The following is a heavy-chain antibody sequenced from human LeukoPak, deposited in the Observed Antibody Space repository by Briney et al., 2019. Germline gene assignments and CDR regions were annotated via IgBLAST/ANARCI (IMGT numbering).Heavy chain of an antibody. CDR3: ARDKSGAAAVYAFDI. J-gene: IGHJ3*02. V-gene: IGHV3-21*01. CDR1: EFTFSTYS. CDR2: ISSSSTYI. D-gene: IGHD6-13*01. Sequence: GGSLRLSCAASEFTFSTYSMNWVRQAPGKGLEWVSSISSSSTYIYYADSVKGRFTISRDNAKSSLYLQMNSLRAEDTAVYYCARDKSGAAAVYAFDIWGQGTMVTVSS.